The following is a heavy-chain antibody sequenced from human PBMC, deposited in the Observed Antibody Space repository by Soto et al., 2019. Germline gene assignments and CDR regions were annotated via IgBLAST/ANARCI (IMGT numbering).Heavy chain of an antibody. V-gene: IGHV1-69*13. Sequence: SVKVSCKASGGTFSSYAISWVRQAPGQGLEWMGGIIPIFGTANYAQKFQGRVTITADESTSTAYMELSSLRSEDTAVYYCLPHYYDSSGTGAFDIWGQGTMVTVSS. J-gene: IGHJ3*02. CDR3: LPHYYDSSGTGAFDI. D-gene: IGHD3-22*01. CDR1: GGTFSSYA. CDR2: IIPIFGTA.